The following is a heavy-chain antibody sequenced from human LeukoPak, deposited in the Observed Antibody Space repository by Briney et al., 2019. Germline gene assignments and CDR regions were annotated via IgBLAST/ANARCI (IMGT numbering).Heavy chain of an antibody. CDR1: GFTFSSYS. J-gene: IGHJ4*02. D-gene: IGHD3-3*01. Sequence: PGGSLRLSCAASGFTFSSYSMNWVRQAPGKGLEWVSSISSSSYIYYADSVKGRFTISRDNAKNSLYLQMNSLRAEDTAVYYCARDLNDFWSGYYTGDYWGQGTLVTVSS. CDR3: ARDLNDFWSGYYTGDY. V-gene: IGHV3-21*01. CDR2: ISSSSYI.